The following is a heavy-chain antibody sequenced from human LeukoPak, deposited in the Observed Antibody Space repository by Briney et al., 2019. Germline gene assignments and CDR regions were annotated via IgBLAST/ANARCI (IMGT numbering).Heavy chain of an antibody. J-gene: IGHJ1*01. D-gene: IGHD6-6*01. CDR2: IYHSGST. CDR3: ARGGAARLHFQN. Sequence: SETLSLTCTVSGGSISTYYWNWIRQPPGKGLEWIGYIYHSGSTNYNPFLQSRVTISVDTSKNQFSLNLNSVTAADTAVYYCARGGAARLHFQNWGQGTLVTVSS. V-gene: IGHV4-59*01. CDR1: GGSISTYY.